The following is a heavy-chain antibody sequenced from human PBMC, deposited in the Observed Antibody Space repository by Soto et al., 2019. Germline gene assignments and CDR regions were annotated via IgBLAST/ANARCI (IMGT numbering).Heavy chain of an antibody. J-gene: IGHJ4*02. Sequence: ASVKVSCKASGYTFTGYYMHWVRQAPGQGLEWMGWINPNSGGTNYAQKFQGRVTVTRDTSISTAYMELSRLRSDDTAVYYCARDLRWTYYYDSSGFIDYWGQGTLVTSPQ. CDR3: ARDLRWTYYYDSSGFIDY. V-gene: IGHV1-2*02. D-gene: IGHD3-22*01. CDR1: GYTFTGYY. CDR2: INPNSGGT.